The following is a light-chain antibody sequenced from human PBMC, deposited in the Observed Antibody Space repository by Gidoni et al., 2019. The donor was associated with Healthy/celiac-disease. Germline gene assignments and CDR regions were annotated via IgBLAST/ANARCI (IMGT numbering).Light chain of an antibody. V-gene: IGKV3-11*01. CDR1: QRVSSY. J-gene: IGKJ1*01. Sequence: EIVLTQSPATLSLSPGERATISCRDSQRVSSYLACYQQKPGQAPRLLIYDASNSATGIPARFSCSGSGTDFTLTISILEPEDFAVYYCQQRSYWPWTFGQGTKVEIK. CDR2: DAS. CDR3: QQRSYWPWT.